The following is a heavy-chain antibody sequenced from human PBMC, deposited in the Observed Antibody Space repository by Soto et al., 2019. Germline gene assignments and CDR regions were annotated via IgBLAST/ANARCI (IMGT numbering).Heavy chain of an antibody. CDR1: GRSFSGYQ. V-gene: IGHV4-34*01. J-gene: IGHJ4*02. CDR2: INHSGIP. Sequence: QVQLQQWGAGLLKPSETLSLTCAVYGRSFSGYQWIWIRQPPGKGLEWIGEINHSGIPNYKSSLESRVTISIVTSNNQFSLKLSSVTAADTAVYYCARGWRAAFDYWGQGTLVTVSS. CDR3: ARGWRAAFDY. D-gene: IGHD6-25*01.